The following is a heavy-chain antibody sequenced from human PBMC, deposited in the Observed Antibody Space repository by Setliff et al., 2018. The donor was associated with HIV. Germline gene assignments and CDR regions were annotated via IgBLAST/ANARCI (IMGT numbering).Heavy chain of an antibody. J-gene: IGHJ4*02. V-gene: IGHV3-74*01. CDR2: VNTDGNSK. CDR1: GFTFDRFW. CDR3: HSGYDSEEQSYFDY. D-gene: IGHD5-12*01. Sequence: GGSLRLSCAASGFTFDRFWMHWVRQAPGKGLEWVSRVNTDGNSKTYADSVKDRFTISRDNGKNTLFLQMNSLKVEDTGVYYCHSGYDSEEQSYFDYWGQGTLVTVSS.